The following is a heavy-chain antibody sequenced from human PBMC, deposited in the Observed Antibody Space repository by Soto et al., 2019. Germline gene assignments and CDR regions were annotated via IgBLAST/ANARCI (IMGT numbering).Heavy chain of an antibody. J-gene: IGHJ4*02. CDR3: ARLTGVFRLVLDY. D-gene: IGHD3-16*01. V-gene: IGHV1-2*04. Sequence: ASVKVSCKASGYSFTDYHIHWVRQAPGRGLEWLGRINPKSGGTSTAQKFQGWVTMTTDTSISTASMELTRLTSDDTAIYYCARLTGVFRLVLDYWGQGTQVTVSS. CDR2: INPKSGGT. CDR1: GYSFTDYH.